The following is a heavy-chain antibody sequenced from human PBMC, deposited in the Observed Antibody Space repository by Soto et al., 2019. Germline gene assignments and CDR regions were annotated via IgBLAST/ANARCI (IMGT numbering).Heavy chain of an antibody. CDR3: ARDRVKGYYYGMDV. CDR1: GFTFSSYS. V-gene: IGHV3-21*01. Sequence: PGGSLRLSCAASGFTFSSYSMNWVRQAPGKGLEWVSSISSSSSYIYYADSVKGRFTISRDNAKNSLYLQMNSLRAEDTAVYYCARDRVKGYYYGMDVWGQGTTVTVS. J-gene: IGHJ6*02. D-gene: IGHD3-3*01. CDR2: ISSSSSYI.